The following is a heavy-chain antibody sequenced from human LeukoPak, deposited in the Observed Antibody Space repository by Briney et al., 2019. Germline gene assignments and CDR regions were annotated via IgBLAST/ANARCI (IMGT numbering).Heavy chain of an antibody. D-gene: IGHD3-10*01. J-gene: IGHJ4*02. CDR1: GFTFSSYS. V-gene: IGHV3-21*01. CDR3: ASGITIRDLDY. CDR2: ISSSSSYI. Sequence: GGSLRLPCAAPGFTFSSYSMNWVRQAPGKGLEWVSSISSSSSYIFYADSVKGRFTISRDNAKNSLFLQMISLRAEDTAVYYCASGITIRDLDYWGQGTLVTVSS.